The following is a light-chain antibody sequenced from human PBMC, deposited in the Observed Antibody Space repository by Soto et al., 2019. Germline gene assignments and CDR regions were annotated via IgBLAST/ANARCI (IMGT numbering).Light chain of an antibody. V-gene: IGKV1-5*01. CDR2: DAS. CDR1: QSVSGW. Sequence: ILMTQYPSFLSTSLGDTVTVTWRASQSVSGWLAWYQQKPGEAPKLLIYDASALPRGVPARFSGSGSGTKVTITIASLKPDDGATYYCQQYETFSGTFGPGTKVDIK. J-gene: IGKJ1*01. CDR3: QQYETFSGT.